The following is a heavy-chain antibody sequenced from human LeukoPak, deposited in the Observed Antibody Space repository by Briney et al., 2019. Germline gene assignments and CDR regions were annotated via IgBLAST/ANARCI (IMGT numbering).Heavy chain of an antibody. CDR2: IYYSGST. CDR1: GGSISSYY. D-gene: IGHD4-23*01. V-gene: IGHV4-59*01. Sequence: SETLSLTCTVSGGSISSYYWSWIRQPPGKGLEWIGYIYYSGSTNYNPSLKSRVTISVDTSKNQFSPKLSSVTAADTAVYYCARATVVTAFGYWGQGTLVTVSS. CDR3: ARATVVTAFGY. J-gene: IGHJ4*02.